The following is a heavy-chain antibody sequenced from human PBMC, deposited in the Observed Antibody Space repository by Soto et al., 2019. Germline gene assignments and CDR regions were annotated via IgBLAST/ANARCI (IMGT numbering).Heavy chain of an antibody. V-gene: IGHV3-73*01. D-gene: IGHD7-27*01. CDR1: GFTFSGSA. CDR3: TKTGDLAAFDI. J-gene: IGHJ3*02. Sequence: GGSLRLSCAACGFTFSGSAMHWVRQASGKGLEWVGRIRSKVNSYATAYAASVKGRSTISRDDSKNTAYLQMNSLKTEDTAVYYCTKTGDLAAFDIWGQGTMVTVSS. CDR2: IRSKVNSYAT.